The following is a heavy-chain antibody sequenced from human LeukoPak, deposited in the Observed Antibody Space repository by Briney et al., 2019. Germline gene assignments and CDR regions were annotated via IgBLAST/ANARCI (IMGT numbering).Heavy chain of an antibody. CDR2: IWYDGSNK. Sequence: GGSLRLCCAASGFTFSSHAMHWVRQAPGKGLEWVAVIWYDGSNKYYADSMKGRFTISRDNSKNTLYLQMNSLRAEDTAMYYCAKDASAYSGSYFDYWGQGTLVTVSS. D-gene: IGHD1-26*01. CDR3: AKDASAYSGSYFDY. V-gene: IGHV3-33*06. CDR1: GFTFSSHA. J-gene: IGHJ4*02.